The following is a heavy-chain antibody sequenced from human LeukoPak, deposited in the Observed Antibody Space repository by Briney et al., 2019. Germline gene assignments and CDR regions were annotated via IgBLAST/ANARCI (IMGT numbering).Heavy chain of an antibody. CDR3: ATIDGHYDSSGY. J-gene: IGHJ4*02. CDR2: FDPEDGET. CDR1: GYTLTELS. V-gene: IGHV1-24*01. D-gene: IGHD3-22*01. Sequence: ASVKVSCKVSGYTLTELSMHWVRQAPGKGLEWMGGFDPEDGETIYAQRFQGRVTMTEDTSTDTAYMELSSLRSEDTAVYYCATIDGHYDSSGYWGQGTLVIVSS.